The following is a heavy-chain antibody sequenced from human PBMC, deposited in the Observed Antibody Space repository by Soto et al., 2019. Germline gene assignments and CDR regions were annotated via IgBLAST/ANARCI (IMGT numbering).Heavy chain of an antibody. Sequence: LTCTVSGGSIISYYWSWIRQPPGKGLEWIGYIYYSGSTNYNPSLKSRVTISVDTSKNQFSLKLSSVAAADTAVYYCARLPGEGYCSGGSCYAPGYYYYYYMDVWGKGTTVTVSS. CDR2: IYYSGST. J-gene: IGHJ6*03. D-gene: IGHD2-15*01. V-gene: IGHV4-59*08. CDR1: GGSIISYY. CDR3: ARLPGEGYCSGGSCYAPGYYYYYYMDV.